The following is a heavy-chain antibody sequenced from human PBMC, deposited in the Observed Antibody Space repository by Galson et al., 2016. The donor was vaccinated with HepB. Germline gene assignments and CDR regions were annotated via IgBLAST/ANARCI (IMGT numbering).Heavy chain of an antibody. J-gene: IGHJ4*02. Sequence: SLRLSCAASGFTFSRYGLHWVRQAPGKGLEWVAVITNDGVIKYYTDSVKGRFTISRDNSRNTLDLQMNSLRAEDTALYYCARDDDRSGNNLDYWGQGTLVTVSS. CDR2: ITNDGVIK. CDR3: ARDDDRSGNNLDY. D-gene: IGHD3-22*01. V-gene: IGHV3-33*05. CDR1: GFTFSRYG.